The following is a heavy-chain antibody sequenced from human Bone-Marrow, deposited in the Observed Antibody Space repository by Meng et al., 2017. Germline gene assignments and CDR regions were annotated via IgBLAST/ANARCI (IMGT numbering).Heavy chain of an antibody. CDR2: IYTSGST. Sequence: SETLSLTCTVSGGSISSGSYYWNWIRQPAGKGLEWIGRIYTSGSTNFNPSLKSRVTISVDTSKNQLSLKLSSVTAADTAVYYCARVPAAKSGYYFDYWGQGTVVT. J-gene: IGHJ4*02. D-gene: IGHD2-2*01. V-gene: IGHV4-61*02. CDR1: GGSISSGSYY. CDR3: ARVPAAKSGYYFDY.